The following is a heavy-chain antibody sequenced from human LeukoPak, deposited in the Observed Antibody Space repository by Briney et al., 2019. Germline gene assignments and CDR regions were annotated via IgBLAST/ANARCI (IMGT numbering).Heavy chain of an antibody. J-gene: IGHJ4*02. V-gene: IGHV6-1*01. CDR2: TYYRSKWYN. Sequence: PSQTLSLTCAISGDTVSSNNAAWNWIRQSPSRGLEWLGRTYYRSKWYNDYAVSVKSRITISPDTSKNQFFLQLNSVTPDDTAVYYCARDRGGSSSHLDYWGQGTLVTVSS. CDR3: ARDRGGSSSHLDY. D-gene: IGHD6-6*01. CDR1: GDTVSSNNAA.